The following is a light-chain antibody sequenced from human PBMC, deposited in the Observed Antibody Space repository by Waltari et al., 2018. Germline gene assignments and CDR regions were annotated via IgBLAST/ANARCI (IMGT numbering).Light chain of an antibody. V-gene: IGLV5-45*01. CDR2: YKSDSDK. Sequence: QAVLTQPASLSASPGASASLTCTLPSGINVGPYRIYWYQQKPGSPPQYLLRYKSDSDKQLASGVPSRFSGSKDASANAGILLISGLQSEDEADYYCMIWYSSAVEFGGGTKLTVL. CDR3: MIWYSSAVE. J-gene: IGLJ2*01. CDR1: SGINVGPYR.